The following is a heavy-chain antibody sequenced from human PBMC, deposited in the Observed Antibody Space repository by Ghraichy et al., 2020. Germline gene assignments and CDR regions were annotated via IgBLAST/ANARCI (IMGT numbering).Heavy chain of an antibody. CDR2: ISLSGTI. CDR1: GFTFSSYS. CDR3: ATDQRDYGDAYFDY. D-gene: IGHD4-17*01. V-gene: IGHV3-48*04. Sequence: ETLSLTCAASGFTFSSYSMNWVRQAPGKGLEWVSYISLSGTIYYADSVKGRFTISRDNAKNSLFLQMNSLRAEDTGVYYCATDQRDYGDAYFDYWGQGTLVTVSS. J-gene: IGHJ4*02.